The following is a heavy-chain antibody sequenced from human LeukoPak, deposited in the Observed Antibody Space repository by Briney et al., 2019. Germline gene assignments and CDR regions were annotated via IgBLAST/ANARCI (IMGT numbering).Heavy chain of an antibody. J-gene: IGHJ6*03. D-gene: IGHD5-18*01. Sequence: GGSLRLSCAASGFTFGSYAMYWVRQAPGKGVEWVSGIFGSGGSAHYADSVKGRFTISRDNAKNSLYLQMNSLRAEDSPVYYCARYTNMDYYYYMDVWGKGTTVTVSS. CDR1: GFTFGSYA. V-gene: IGHV3-23*01. CDR3: ARYTNMDYYYYMDV. CDR2: IFGSGGSA.